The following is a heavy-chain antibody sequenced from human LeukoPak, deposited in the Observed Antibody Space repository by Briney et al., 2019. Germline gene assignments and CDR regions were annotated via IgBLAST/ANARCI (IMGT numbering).Heavy chain of an antibody. V-gene: IGHV3-33*01. Sequence: PGTSLRLSCAASGFTLGDHGMHWVRQAPGKGLEWVAIIFSNGVNKYCADSMKGRFTISRDTFKNTLFLEMESLRTEDTAVYYCARHRGSVFEGYMDVWGKGTTVTVSS. CDR3: ARHRGSVFEGYMDV. J-gene: IGHJ6*03. CDR1: GFTLGDHG. D-gene: IGHD2-8*01. CDR2: IFSNGVNK.